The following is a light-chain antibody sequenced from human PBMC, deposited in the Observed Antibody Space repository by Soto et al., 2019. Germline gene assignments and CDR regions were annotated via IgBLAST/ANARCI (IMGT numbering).Light chain of an antibody. CDR1: SSDVGGYKY. J-gene: IGLJ2*01. CDR2: EVS. Sequence: QSALTHPASVSGSPGQSITISCTGTSSDVGGYKYVSWYQQHPDKAPKLIIFEVSNRPSGISSRFSGSKSGNTASLTISGLQAEDEADYCCASYTSSSTSVIFGRATQLTVL. CDR3: ASYTSSSTSVI. V-gene: IGLV2-14*01.